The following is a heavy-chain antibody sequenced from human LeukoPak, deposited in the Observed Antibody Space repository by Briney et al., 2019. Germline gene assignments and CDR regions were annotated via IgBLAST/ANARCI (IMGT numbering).Heavy chain of an antibody. CDR2: ISYSGST. CDR1: GGSISNCY. J-gene: IGHJ3*02. V-gene: IGHV4-59*01. D-gene: IGHD2-15*01. CDR3: AREAFCSGGSCYSGAFDI. Sequence: SETLSLTCTVSGGSISNCYWSWIRQPPGKGLEWIGYISYSGSTNYNPSLKSRVTISLDTSKNQFSLTLTAVTAADTTVYYCAREAFCSGGSCYSGAFDIWGQGTMVTVSS.